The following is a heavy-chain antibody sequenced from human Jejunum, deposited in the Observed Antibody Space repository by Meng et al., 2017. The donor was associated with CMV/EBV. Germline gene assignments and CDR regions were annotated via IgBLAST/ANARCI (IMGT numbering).Heavy chain of an antibody. J-gene: IGHJ4*02. CDR1: GYLFTDYY. V-gene: IGHV1-2*02. Sequence: SGYLFTDYYLHWVRRAPGQGPEWMGWIFPDTGETNYAQKFQGRVTMSLDTSITTVYMELSRLRSDDTAVYYCTTTPRGSGTYYVYWGQGTLVTVSS. CDR2: IFPDTGET. D-gene: IGHD1-26*01. CDR3: TTTPRGSGTYYVY.